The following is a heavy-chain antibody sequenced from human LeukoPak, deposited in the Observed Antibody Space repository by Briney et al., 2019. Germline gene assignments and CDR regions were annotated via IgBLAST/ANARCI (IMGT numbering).Heavy chain of an antibody. V-gene: IGHV4-59*01. J-gene: IGHJ5*02. CDR3: AREVAVAGNTGSFEP. Sequence: SETLSLTCTVYGGSFSSYYWSWIRQPPGKGLEWIGYIHHSGYTNYNPSLKSRLAISVDTSKNQFSLNLTSVTAADTAVYFCAREVAVAGNTGSFEPWGQGTLVTVSS. D-gene: IGHD6-19*01. CDR1: GGSFSSYY. CDR2: IHHSGYT.